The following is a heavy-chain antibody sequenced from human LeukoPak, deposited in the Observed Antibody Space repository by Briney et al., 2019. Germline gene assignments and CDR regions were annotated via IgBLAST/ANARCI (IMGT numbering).Heavy chain of an antibody. V-gene: IGHV3-7*01. J-gene: IGHJ4*02. CDR1: GFAFQYYW. Sequence: GGSLRLSCAASGFAFQYYWMAWVRQAPGKGLEWVAHMKEDGTAEYYLDSVRGRFTVSKNDAKSSPFLQMDSRTAEDTALYYCVRGGGGLDFWGQGTLVTVSS. CDR2: MKEDGTAE. CDR3: VRGGGGLDF. D-gene: IGHD3-16*01.